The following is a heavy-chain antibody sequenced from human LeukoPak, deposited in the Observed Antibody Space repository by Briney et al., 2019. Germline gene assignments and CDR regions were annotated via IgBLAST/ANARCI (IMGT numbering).Heavy chain of an antibody. CDR3: ARAQSREQQLPFDY. CDR2: IISDGSTT. D-gene: IGHD6-13*01. J-gene: IGHJ4*02. Sequence: GGSLRLSCAASGFTFSSYWMHWVRQAPGKGLVWVSRIISDGSTTTDADSVKGRFTISRDNAKNTLYQQMNSLRAEDTAVYYCARAQSREQQLPFDYWGQGTLVTVSS. V-gene: IGHV3-74*01. CDR1: GFTFSSYW.